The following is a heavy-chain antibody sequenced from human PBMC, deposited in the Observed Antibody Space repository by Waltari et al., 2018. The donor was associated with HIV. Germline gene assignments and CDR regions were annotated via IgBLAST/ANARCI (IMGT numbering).Heavy chain of an antibody. J-gene: IGHJ6*02. Sequence: QVQLGQSGSKVKKPESYVTSSCKTSGDILLSHDINWVRQAIGQGLEWMGWRKPDGGNIGDVQKVQCKATMTRKTSINTALMELSSLRFEDTGVYYCTSGISGVNYGINFSYSMDVWGQGTTVTVSS. D-gene: IGHD2-15*01. CDR2: RKPDGGNI. CDR1: GDILLSHD. CDR3: TSGISGVNYGINFSYSMDV. V-gene: IGHV1-8*01.